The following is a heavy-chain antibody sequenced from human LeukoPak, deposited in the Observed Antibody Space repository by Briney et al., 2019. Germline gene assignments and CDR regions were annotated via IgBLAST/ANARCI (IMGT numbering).Heavy chain of an antibody. Sequence: GGSLRLSCAASGFTFSNYWMTWFGKAPGKGLDWVAHVNQDGSEEHYMDSVKARFTISRDNAKNSLSLQMNSLRAEDTAVYYCVRDGGVSGYDLLDYWGQGTLVTVSS. J-gene: IGHJ4*02. CDR1: GFTFSNYW. V-gene: IGHV3-7*01. CDR3: VRDGGVSGYDLLDY. D-gene: IGHD5-12*01. CDR2: VNQDGSEE.